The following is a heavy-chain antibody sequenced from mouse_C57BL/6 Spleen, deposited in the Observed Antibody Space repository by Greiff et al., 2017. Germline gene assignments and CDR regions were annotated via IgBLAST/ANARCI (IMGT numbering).Heavy chain of an antibody. V-gene: IGHV1-69*01. D-gene: IGHD2-2*01. CDR1: GYTFTSYW. CDR2: IAPSDSYT. CDR3: ARVGTMVTKEAWFAY. Sequence: QVQLQQPGAELVMPGASVKLSCKASGYTFTSYWMHWVKQRPGQGLEWIGEIAPSDSYTNYNQKFKGKSTLTVDKSSSTAYMQLSSLTSEDSAVYYCARVGTMVTKEAWFAYWGQGTLVTVSA. J-gene: IGHJ3*01.